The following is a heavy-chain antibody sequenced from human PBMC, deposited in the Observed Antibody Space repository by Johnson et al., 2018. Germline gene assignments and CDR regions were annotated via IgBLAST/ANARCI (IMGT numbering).Heavy chain of an antibody. CDR2: ISDSGDST. D-gene: IGHD3-10*01. Sequence: VQLVQSGGSLVPPGGSLRLSCVASGFTFSGYDISWVRQTPGKGLEWVSTISDSGDSTYYADSVKGRFTISRDNSKNTLFLQMSSLRADDTAVYYCAKPEYRGFDYWGQGTLVTVSS. V-gene: IGHV3-23*04. CDR3: AKPEYRGFDY. CDR1: GFTFSGYD. J-gene: IGHJ4*02.